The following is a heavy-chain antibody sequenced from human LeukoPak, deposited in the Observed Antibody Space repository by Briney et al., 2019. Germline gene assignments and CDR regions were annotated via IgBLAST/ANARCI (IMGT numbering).Heavy chain of an antibody. CDR1: GYSFTNYA. D-gene: IGHD1-26*01. V-gene: IGHV7-4-1*02. CDR2: INTNTGNP. J-gene: IGHJ6*03. CDR3: ARDSGYHYYYYMDV. Sequence: VASVKVSCKASGYSFTNYAMNWVRQAPGQGLEWMGWINTNTGNPTYAQGFTGRFVFSLDTSVSTAYLQISSLKAEDTAVYYCARDSGYHYYYYMDVWGKGTTVTVSS.